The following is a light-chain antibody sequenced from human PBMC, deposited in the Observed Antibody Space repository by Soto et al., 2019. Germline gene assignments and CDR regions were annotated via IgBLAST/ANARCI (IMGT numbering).Light chain of an antibody. Sequence: QSVLTQPPSASGTPGQRVTISCSGSSSNIGSNTVHWYQQLPGTAPKLLIYSNNHRPSGVPDRFSGSKSGTSASLAISGLQSEDEADYYCAASDDSLNGYVFGTGTKVTVL. CDR2: SNN. V-gene: IGLV1-44*01. CDR1: SSNIGSNT. CDR3: AASDDSLNGYV. J-gene: IGLJ1*01.